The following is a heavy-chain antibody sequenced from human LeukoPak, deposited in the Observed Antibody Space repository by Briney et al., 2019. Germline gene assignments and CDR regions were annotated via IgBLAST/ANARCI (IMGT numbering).Heavy chain of an antibody. Sequence: ASVKVSCKASGYTFTSYGISWVRQAPGQGLEWMGWISAYNGNTNYAQKLQGRVTMTTDTSTSTAYMELRGLRSDDTAVYYCARATGWDSRRIAPDYWGQGTLVTVSS. D-gene: IGHD6-13*01. CDR1: GYTFTSYG. CDR2: ISAYNGNT. J-gene: IGHJ4*02. V-gene: IGHV1-18*01. CDR3: ARATGWDSRRIAPDY.